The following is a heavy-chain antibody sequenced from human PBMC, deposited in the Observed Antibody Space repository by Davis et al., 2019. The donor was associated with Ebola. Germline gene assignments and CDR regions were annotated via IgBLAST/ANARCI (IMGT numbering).Heavy chain of an antibody. Sequence: ASVKVSCKASGYTFTNYGISWVRQAPGQGLEYMGWISAYNGNTNYALKFQGRVTMTTDTSTSTAYMELRSLSSDDTAVYYCATAQDFWSGVFDNGMDVWGQGTTVTVSS. V-gene: IGHV1-18*04. D-gene: IGHD3-3*01. CDR2: ISAYNGNT. J-gene: IGHJ6*02. CDR3: ATAQDFWSGVFDNGMDV. CDR1: GYTFTNYG.